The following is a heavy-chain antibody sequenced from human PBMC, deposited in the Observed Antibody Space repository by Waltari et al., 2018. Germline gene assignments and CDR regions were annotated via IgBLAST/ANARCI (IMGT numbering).Heavy chain of an antibody. CDR1: GGSISSSSYY. CDR2: IYYSGST. J-gene: IGHJ5*02. V-gene: IGHV4-39*02. CDR3: ARDLWVYSSSSRWFDP. D-gene: IGHD6-6*01. Sequence: QLQLQESGPGLVKPSETLSLTCTVSGGSISSSSYYWGWIGQPPGKGLEWIGSIYYSGSTYYNPSLKSRVTISVDTSKNQFSLKLSSVTAADTAVYYCARDLWVYSSSSRWFDPWGQGTLVTVSS.